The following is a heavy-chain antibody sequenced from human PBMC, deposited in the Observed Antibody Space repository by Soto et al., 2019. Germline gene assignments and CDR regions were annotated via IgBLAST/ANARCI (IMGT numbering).Heavy chain of an antibody. D-gene: IGHD2-15*01. Sequence: GGSLRLSCAASGFTFSDYYMSWIRQAPGKGLEWVSYISSSGSTIYYADSVKGRFTISRDNAKNSLYLQMNSLRAEDTAVYYCAREGGGSDCSGGSCYFDYYYYYMDVWGKGTTVTVSS. CDR2: ISSSGSTI. J-gene: IGHJ6*03. CDR3: AREGGGSDCSGGSCYFDYYYYYMDV. V-gene: IGHV3-11*01. CDR1: GFTFSDYY.